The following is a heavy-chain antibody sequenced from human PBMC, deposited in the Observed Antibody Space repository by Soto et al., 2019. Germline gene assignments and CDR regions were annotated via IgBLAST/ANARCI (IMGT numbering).Heavy chain of an antibody. CDR2: IYYSGST. D-gene: IGHD3-10*01. CDR3: ARDKRAYRGTRDYGSGSLAFDI. J-gene: IGHJ3*02. Sequence: QVQLQESGPGLVKPSETLSLTCTVSGGSISSYYWSWIRQPPGKGLEWIGYIYYSGSTNYNPSLKRRVTISVDTSKNQFSLKLSSVTAADTAVYYCARDKRAYRGTRDYGSGSLAFDIWGQGTMVTVSS. CDR1: GGSISSYY. V-gene: IGHV4-59*01.